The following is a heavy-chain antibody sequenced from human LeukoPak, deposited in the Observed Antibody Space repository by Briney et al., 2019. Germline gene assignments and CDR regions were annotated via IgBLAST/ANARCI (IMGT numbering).Heavy chain of an antibody. D-gene: IGHD3-3*01. V-gene: IGHV1-18*01. J-gene: IGHJ6*02. CDR2: ISAYNGNT. CDR3: ARDKRNYDFWSGYPKTYYYGMDV. CDR1: GYTFTSYG. Sequence: ASVKVSCKASGYTFTSYGISWVRQAPGQGLEWMGWISAYNGNTNYAQKLQGRVTMTTDTSTSTAYMELRSLRSDDTAVYYCARDKRNYDFWSGYPKTYYYGMDVWGQGTTVTVSS.